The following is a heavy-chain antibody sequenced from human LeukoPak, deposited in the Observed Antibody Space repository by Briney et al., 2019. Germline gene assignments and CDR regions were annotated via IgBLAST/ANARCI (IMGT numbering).Heavy chain of an antibody. V-gene: IGHV4-59*08. J-gene: IGHJ3*02. CDR3: ATNSAGTYDRPFDI. D-gene: IGHD2-15*01. CDR1: GGSINNHY. CDR2: IHDTVTT. Sequence: SETLSLTCIVSGGSINNHYWTWIRQTPGKGLEWIGDIHDTVTTKYNPSLKSRVTISIDTSKNQFSLELRSVTATYTAGYFCATNSAGTYDRPFDICGQGTMVTVYS.